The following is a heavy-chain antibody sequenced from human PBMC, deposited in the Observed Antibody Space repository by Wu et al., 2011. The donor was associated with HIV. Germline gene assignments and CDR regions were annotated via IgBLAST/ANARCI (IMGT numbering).Heavy chain of an antibody. CDR3: ARDSEWFPVLRAFDI. Sequence: QVQLQESGPGLVKPSETLSLTCTVSGGSISSYYWSWIRQPAGKGLEWIGRIYTSGSTNYNPSLKSRVTMSVDTSKNQFSLKLSSVTAADTAVYYCARDSEWFPVLRAFDIWGQGTMVTVSS. CDR1: GGSISSYY. J-gene: IGHJ3*02. CDR2: IYTSGST. D-gene: IGHD3-3*01. V-gene: IGHV4-4*07.